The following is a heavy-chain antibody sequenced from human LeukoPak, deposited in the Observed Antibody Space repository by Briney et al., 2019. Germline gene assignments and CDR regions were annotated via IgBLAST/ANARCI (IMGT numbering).Heavy chain of an antibody. CDR1: GYTLTNYG. CDR2: ISAYNGST. V-gene: IGHV1-18*01. J-gene: IGHJ4*02. D-gene: IGHD1-26*01. Sequence: ASVKVSCKAAGYTLTNYGINWVRQAPGQGLEWVAWISAYNGSTNYAQILQGRVTVTTDTSASTAYMELRSLRSDDTAVYYCARSPSGTYYRYFDYWGQGTLVTVSS. CDR3: ARSPSGTYYRYFDY.